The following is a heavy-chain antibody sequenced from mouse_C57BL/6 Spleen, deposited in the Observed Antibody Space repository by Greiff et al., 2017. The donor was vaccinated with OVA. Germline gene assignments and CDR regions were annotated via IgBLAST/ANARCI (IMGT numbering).Heavy chain of an antibody. CDR2: IDPSDSET. D-gene: IGHD2-1*01. CDR1: GYTFTSYW. J-gene: IGHJ4*01. Sequence: QVQLQQPGAELVRPGSSVKLSCKASGYTFTSYWMHWVKQRPIQGLEWIGNIDPSDSETHYNQKFKDKATLTVDKSSSTAYMQLSSLTSEDSAVYYCARGYYGNYAYAMDYWGQGTSVTVSS. V-gene: IGHV1-52*01. CDR3: ARGYYGNYAYAMDY.